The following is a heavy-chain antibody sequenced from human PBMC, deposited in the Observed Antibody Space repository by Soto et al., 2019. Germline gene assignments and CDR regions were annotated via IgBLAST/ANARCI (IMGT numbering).Heavy chain of an antibody. CDR1: GGSISSSSYY. CDR3: ARESAAMLYYYYSVMAV. D-gene: IGHD2-2*01. J-gene: IGHJ6*02. V-gene: IGHV4-39*02. Sequence: SETLSLTCTVSGGSISSSSYYWGWIRQPPGKGLEWIGSIYYSGSTYYNPSLKSRVTISVDTSKNQFSLKLSSVTAADTAVYYCARESAAMLYYYYSVMAVWGQGTTVPVSS. CDR2: IYYSGST.